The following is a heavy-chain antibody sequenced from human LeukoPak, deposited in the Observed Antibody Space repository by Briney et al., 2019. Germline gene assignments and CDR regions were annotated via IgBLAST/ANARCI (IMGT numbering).Heavy chain of an antibody. D-gene: IGHD5-12*01. Sequence: SQTLSLTCAISGDSVSSNSAAWNWIRQSPSRGLEWLGRTYYRSKWYNDYAVSVKSRITINPDTSRNQFSLQLNSVTPEDTAVYYCARGDSGYDFPVIHNWFDPWGQGTLVTVSS. CDR3: ARGDSGYDFPVIHNWFDP. CDR1: GDSVSSNSAA. J-gene: IGHJ5*02. CDR2: TYYRSKWYN. V-gene: IGHV6-1*01.